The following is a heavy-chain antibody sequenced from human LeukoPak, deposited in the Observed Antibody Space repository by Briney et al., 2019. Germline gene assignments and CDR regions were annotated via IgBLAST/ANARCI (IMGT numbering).Heavy chain of an antibody. D-gene: IGHD3-9*01. CDR3: ARRLDYYDILTGPEPVTAYDY. CDR1: GGSFSGYY. J-gene: IGHJ4*02. V-gene: IGHV4-34*01. Sequence: SETLSLTCAVYGGSFSGYYWSWIRQPPGKGLEWIGEINHSGSTNYNPSLKSRVTISVDTSKNQFSLKLSSVTAADTAVYYCARRLDYYDILTGPEPVTAYDYWGQGTLVTVSS. CDR2: INHSGST.